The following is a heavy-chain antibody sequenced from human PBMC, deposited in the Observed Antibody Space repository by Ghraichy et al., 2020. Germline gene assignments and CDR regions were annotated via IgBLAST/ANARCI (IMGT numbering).Heavy chain of an antibody. J-gene: IGHJ5*02. Sequence: SETLSLTCTVSSGSISAYYCSWIRQPPGKGLEWIGYIYHSGNTYYNPSLKSRVTISVDTSKKQFSLKLNSVTAADTAVYYCARYGMVRGFDPWGQGTLVTVSS. CDR1: SGSISAYY. CDR3: ARYGMVRGFDP. D-gene: IGHD3-10*01. V-gene: IGHV4-59*01. CDR2: IYHSGNT.